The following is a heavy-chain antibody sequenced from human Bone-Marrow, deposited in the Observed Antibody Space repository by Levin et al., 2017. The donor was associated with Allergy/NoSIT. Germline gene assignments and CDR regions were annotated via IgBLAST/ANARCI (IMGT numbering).Heavy chain of an antibody. V-gene: IGHV4-59*08. CDR3: ARKYSSSWEANWFAP. Sequence: SETLSLTCTVSGASISSYYWNWIRQSPGKGLEWIGYFYHSGGTNYNPSLKGRVTMSVDTSKNQFSLKLTSVTAADTAVYYCARKYSSSWEANWFAPWGQGTLVTVSS. CDR2: FYHSGGT. CDR1: GASISSYY. D-gene: IGHD6-13*01. J-gene: IGHJ5*02.